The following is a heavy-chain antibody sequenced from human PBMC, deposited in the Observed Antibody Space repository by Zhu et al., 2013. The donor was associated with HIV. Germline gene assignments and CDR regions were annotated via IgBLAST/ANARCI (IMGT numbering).Heavy chain of an antibody. CDR2: INPNSGGT. V-gene: IGHV1-2*02. CDR1: GYTFTGYY. J-gene: IGHJ6*02. D-gene: IGHD3-3*01. CDR3: ARAMYYDFWSGLRYYYYGMDV. Sequence: QVQLVQSGAEVKKPGASVKVSCKASGYTFTGYYMHWVRQAPGQGLEWMGWINPNSGGTNYAQKFQGRVTMTRDTSISTAYMELSRLRSDDTAVYYCARAMYYDFWSGLRYYYYGMDVWGQGTTVTVSS.